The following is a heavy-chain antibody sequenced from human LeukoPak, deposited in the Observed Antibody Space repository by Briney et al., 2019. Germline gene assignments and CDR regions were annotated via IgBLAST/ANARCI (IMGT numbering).Heavy chain of an antibody. D-gene: IGHD2-2*01. CDR2: INPSGGST. Sequence: GASVKVSCKASGYTFTSYYMHWVRQAPGQGLEWMGIINPSGGSTSYAQKFQGRVTMTRDTSTSTVYMELSSLRSEDTAVYCCARASCSSTSCYAVYYWGQRTLVTVSS. V-gene: IGHV1-46*01. CDR3: ARASCSSTSCYAVYY. J-gene: IGHJ4*02. CDR1: GYTFTSYY.